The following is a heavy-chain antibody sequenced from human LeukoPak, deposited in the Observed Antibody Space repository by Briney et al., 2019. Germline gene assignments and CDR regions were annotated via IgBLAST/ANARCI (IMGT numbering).Heavy chain of an antibody. D-gene: IGHD4-11*01. CDR2: ISHAGST. J-gene: IGHJ4*02. CDR1: GGSFTGYY. CDR3: ARDMTTTPGAHDY. V-gene: IGHV4-34*01. Sequence: PSETLSLTCAVSGGSFTGYYWSWIRQSPGRGLEWIGEISHAGSTTYNPSLKSRVIISLDTSKNHVSLSLSSLTAADTAVYYCARDMTTTPGAHDYWGQGALVTVSS.